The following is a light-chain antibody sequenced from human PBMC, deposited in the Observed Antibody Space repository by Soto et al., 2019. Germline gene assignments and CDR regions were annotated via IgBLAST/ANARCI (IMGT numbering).Light chain of an antibody. CDR3: QQRSNWPFT. J-gene: IGKJ4*01. V-gene: IGKV3-11*01. CDR2: DAS. Sequence: EIVLTQSPATLSLSPGERATLSCRASQSVSSYLAWYQQKPGQAPRLLIYDASNRATGIPARFSGSGSGTDFTLPISSLEPEDLAVYYCQQRSNWPFTFGGGTKVEIK. CDR1: QSVSSY.